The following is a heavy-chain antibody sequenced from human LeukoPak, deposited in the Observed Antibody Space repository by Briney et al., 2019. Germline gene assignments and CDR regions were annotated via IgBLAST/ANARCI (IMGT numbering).Heavy chain of an antibody. CDR3: ARGYCSGGSCYGLGWFDP. J-gene: IGHJ5*02. Sequence: PGRSLRLSCAASGFTFSSYSMNWVRQAPGKGLEWVSSISSSSSYIYYADSVKDRFTISRDNAKNSLYLQMNSLRAEDTAVYYCARGYCSGGSCYGLGWFDPWGQGTLVTVSS. V-gene: IGHV3-21*01. D-gene: IGHD2-15*01. CDR1: GFTFSSYS. CDR2: ISSSSSYI.